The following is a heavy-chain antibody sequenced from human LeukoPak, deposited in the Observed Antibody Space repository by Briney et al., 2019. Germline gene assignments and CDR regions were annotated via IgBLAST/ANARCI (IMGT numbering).Heavy chain of an antibody. V-gene: IGHV1-24*01. D-gene: IGHD3-22*01. Sequence: ASVKVSCKVSGYTLTELSMHWVRQAPGKGLEWMGGFDPEDGETIYAQKFQGRVTMTEDTSTDTAYMELSSLRSEDTAVYYCATRPPPRYSYDTSGYYAWGQGTLVTVSS. CDR3: ATRPPPRYSYDTSGYYA. CDR2: FDPEDGET. J-gene: IGHJ5*02. CDR1: GYTLTELS.